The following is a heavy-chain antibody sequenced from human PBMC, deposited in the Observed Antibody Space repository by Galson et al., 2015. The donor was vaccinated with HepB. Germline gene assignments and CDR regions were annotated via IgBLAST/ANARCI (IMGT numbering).Heavy chain of an antibody. CDR3: ARSDFGVVTSNWFDP. CDR2: IIPIFGTA. J-gene: IGHJ5*02. Sequence: SVKVSCKASGGTFSTYAISWVRQAPGQGLEWMGGIIPIFGTAYYAQKFQGRVTITADESTSTAYMELSSLRSEDTAVYYCARSDFGVVTSNWFDPWGQGTLVTVSS. V-gene: IGHV1-69*13. D-gene: IGHD3-3*01. CDR1: GGTFSTYA.